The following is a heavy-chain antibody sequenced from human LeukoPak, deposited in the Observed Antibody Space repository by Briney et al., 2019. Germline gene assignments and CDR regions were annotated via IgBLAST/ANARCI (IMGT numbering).Heavy chain of an antibody. Sequence: ASVRVSCKTSGFTFTSYGFTWVRQAPGQGAEWMGWISAYNGNTNYAQKFRDRVTMTTDTSTSTVYMELRSLTSDDTAVYYCARGGLSSSGCDFWGPGTLVSVSS. J-gene: IGHJ4*02. CDR3: ARGGLSSSGCDF. CDR2: ISAYNGNT. CDR1: GFTFTSYG. D-gene: IGHD6-19*01. V-gene: IGHV1-18*01.